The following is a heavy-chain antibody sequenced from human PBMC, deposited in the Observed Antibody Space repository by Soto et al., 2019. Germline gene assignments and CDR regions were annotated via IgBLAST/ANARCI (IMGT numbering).Heavy chain of an antibody. J-gene: IGHJ6*02. Sequence: QVQLVPSGAEVKKPGSSVKVSCKVSGGTFSSYTISCVRQAPGQGLEWMGRILPILGIANYAQKFQGRFTITADNSTSTAYMELSSLRSEDTAVYYWARQDYYGSAGHVWGQGPKVTVSS. CDR2: ILPILGIA. CDR3: ARQDYYGSAGHV. V-gene: IGHV1-69*02. D-gene: IGHD3-10*01. CDR1: GGTFSSYT.